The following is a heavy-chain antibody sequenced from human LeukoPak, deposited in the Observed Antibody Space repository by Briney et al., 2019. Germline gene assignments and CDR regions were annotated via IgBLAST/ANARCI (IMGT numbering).Heavy chain of an antibody. CDR2: IRYDGSKK. D-gene: IGHD1-26*01. J-gene: IGHJ3*02. CDR1: GFTFNNYG. Sequence: GGALRLSCAASGFTFNNYGMHWLRQAPGKGLEGVALIRYDGSKKYYADSVKDRFSISRDNSKNKLYLQMNSMRTEDTAVYYCAKTTMVGVTVDPFDIWGQGTKVTVSS. CDR3: AKTTMVGVTVDPFDI. V-gene: IGHV3-30*02.